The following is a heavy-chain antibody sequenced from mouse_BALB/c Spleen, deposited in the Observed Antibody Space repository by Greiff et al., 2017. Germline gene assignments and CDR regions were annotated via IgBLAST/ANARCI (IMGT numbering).Heavy chain of an antibody. CDR3: ASFYYGYGWFAY. Sequence: EVNVVESGGGLVQPGGSLRLSCATSGFTFTDYYMSWVRQPPGKALEWLGFIRNKANGYTTEYSASVKGRFTISRDNSQSILYLQMNTLRAEDSATYYCASFYYGYGWFAYWGQGTLVTVSA. V-gene: IGHV7-3*02. J-gene: IGHJ3*01. CDR2: IRNKANGYTT. D-gene: IGHD2-2*01. CDR1: GFTFTDYY.